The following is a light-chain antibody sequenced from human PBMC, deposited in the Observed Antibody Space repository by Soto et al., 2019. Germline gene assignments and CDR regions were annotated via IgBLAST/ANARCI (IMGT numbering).Light chain of an antibody. Sequence: EIVLTQSPGTLSLSPGERATLSCRASQSVSSSYLAWYQHKPGQAPRLLIYGASSRATGIPDRFSGSGSGTEFTLTISSLQSEDFAVYYCQKYNSAPLTFGGGTKVDI. CDR3: QKYNSAPLT. CDR2: GAS. V-gene: IGKV3-20*01. J-gene: IGKJ4*01. CDR1: QSVSSSY.